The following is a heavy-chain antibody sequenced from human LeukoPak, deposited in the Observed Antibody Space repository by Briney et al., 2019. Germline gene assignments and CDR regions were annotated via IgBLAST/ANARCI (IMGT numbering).Heavy chain of an antibody. Sequence: SVTLSLTCAVYGGSFSGYYWSWIRQPPGKGLEWIGEINHSGSTNYNPSLKSRVTISVGTSKNQFSLKLSSVTAADTAVYYCARGVPQWLVLWELRPEFDYWGQGTLVTVSS. CDR1: GGSFSGYY. CDR3: ARGVPQWLVLWELRPEFDY. J-gene: IGHJ4*02. CDR2: INHSGST. D-gene: IGHD6-19*01. V-gene: IGHV4-34*01.